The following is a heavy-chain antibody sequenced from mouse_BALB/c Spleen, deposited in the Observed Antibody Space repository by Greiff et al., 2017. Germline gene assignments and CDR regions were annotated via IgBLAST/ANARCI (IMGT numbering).Heavy chain of an antibody. J-gene: IGHJ2*01. CDR3: ARDDYGSSYGY. D-gene: IGHD1-1*01. CDR2: ISSGGST. Sequence: EVKLMESGGGLVKPGGSLKLSCAASGFTFSSYAMSWVRQTPEKRLEWVASISSGGSTYYPDSVKGRFTISRDNARNILYLQMSSLRSEDTAMYYCARDDYGSSYGYWGQGTTLTVSS. CDR1: GFTFSSYA. V-gene: IGHV5-6-5*01.